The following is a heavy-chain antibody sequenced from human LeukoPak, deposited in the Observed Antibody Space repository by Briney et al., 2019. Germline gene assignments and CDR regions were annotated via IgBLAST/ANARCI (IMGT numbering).Heavy chain of an antibody. D-gene: IGHD3-22*01. CDR2: KSYDGSNK. CDR3: ARDHPTSSGIDY. CDR1: GFTFSSYA. Sequence: GGSLRLSCAASGFTFSSYAMHWVRQAPGKGLEWVAVKSYDGSNKYYADSVKGRFTISRDNSKNTLYLQMNSLRAEDTAVYYCARDHPTSSGIDYWGQGTLVTVSS. J-gene: IGHJ4*02. V-gene: IGHV3-30*01.